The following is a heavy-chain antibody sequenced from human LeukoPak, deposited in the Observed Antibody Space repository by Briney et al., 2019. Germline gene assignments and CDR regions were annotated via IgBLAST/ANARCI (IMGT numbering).Heavy chain of an antibody. Sequence: SETLSLTCTVSGYSISSSNWWNWVRQPPGKGLEWIGEIFHSGSTKYNPSLKSRVTISVDKSNNQFSLKLTSVTAADTAVYYCAKSPHSWLDPWGQGTLVTVSS. V-gene: IGHV4-4*02. CDR3: AKSPHSWLDP. J-gene: IGHJ5*02. CDR1: GYSISSSNW. CDR2: IFHSGST.